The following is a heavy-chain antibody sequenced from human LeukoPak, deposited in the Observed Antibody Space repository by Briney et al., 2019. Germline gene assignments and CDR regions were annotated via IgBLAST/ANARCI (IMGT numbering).Heavy chain of an antibody. V-gene: IGHV3-7*01. CDR1: RFTLSIYW. Sequence: GGSLRLSCAASRFTLSIYWMSWVRQAPGKGLEWVANIKQDGSETYYVDSVKGRFTISRDNAKNSLSLQMNSLRAEDTAVYYCARQPGSGCLDYWGQGTLVTVSS. D-gene: IGHD6-19*01. J-gene: IGHJ4*02. CDR3: ARQPGSGCLDY. CDR2: IKQDGSET.